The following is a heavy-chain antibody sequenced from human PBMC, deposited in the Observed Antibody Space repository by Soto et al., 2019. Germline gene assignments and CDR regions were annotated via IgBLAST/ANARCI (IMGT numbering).Heavy chain of an antibody. CDR1: GFTFSSYA. CDR3: ASATSGYYEGAFDI. J-gene: IGHJ3*02. D-gene: IGHD3-22*01. CDR2: ISYDGSNK. Sequence: QVQLVESGGGVVQPGRSLRLSCAASGFTFSSYAMHWVRQAPGKGLAWVAVISYDGSNKYYADSVKGRLTISRDNSKNPLYLQMNSLRAEDTAVYYCASATSGYYEGAFDIWGQGTMVTVSS. V-gene: IGHV3-30-3*01.